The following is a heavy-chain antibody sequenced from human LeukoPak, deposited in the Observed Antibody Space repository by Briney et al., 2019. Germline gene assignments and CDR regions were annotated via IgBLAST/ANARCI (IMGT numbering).Heavy chain of an antibody. V-gene: IGHV3-21*01. CDR1: GFTFSSYS. Sequence: PGGSLRLSCAASGFTFSSYSMNWVRQAPGKGLEWVSSISSSSSYIYYADSVKGRFTISRDNAKNSLYLQMNSLRAEDTAVYYCARDQPIVVVVAATYYYGMDVWGQGTTVTVSS. CDR3: ARDQPIVVVVAATYYYGMDV. CDR2: ISSSSSYI. D-gene: IGHD2-15*01. J-gene: IGHJ6*02.